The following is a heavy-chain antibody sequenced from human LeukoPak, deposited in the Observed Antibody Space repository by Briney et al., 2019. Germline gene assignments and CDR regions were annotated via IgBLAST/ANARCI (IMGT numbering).Heavy chain of an antibody. V-gene: IGHV4-34*01. CDR3: ARRHSSGWYYFDY. J-gene: IGHJ4*02. D-gene: IGHD6-19*01. Sequence: SETLSLTCAVYGGSFSVHYWSWIRQPPGKGLEWIAEISHSGSIDYNPSLKSRVTISVDTSQNQFSLKVSSVTAADTAVYYCARRHSSGWYYFDYWGQGALVTVSS. CDR2: ISHSGSI. CDR1: GGSFSVHY.